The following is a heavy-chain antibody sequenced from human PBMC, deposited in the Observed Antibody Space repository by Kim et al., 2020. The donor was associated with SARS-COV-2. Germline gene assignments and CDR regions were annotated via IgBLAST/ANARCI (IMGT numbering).Heavy chain of an antibody. CDR2: ISSSSSYI. D-gene: IGHD5-12*01. CDR3: ARAGSGGYDRFDY. Sequence: GGSLRLSCAASGFTFSSYSMNWVRQAPGKGLEWVSSISSSSSYIYYADSVKGRFTISRDNAKNSLYLQMNSLRAEDTAVYYCARAGSGGYDRFDYWGQGTLVTVSS. J-gene: IGHJ4*02. V-gene: IGHV3-21*01. CDR1: GFTFSSYS.